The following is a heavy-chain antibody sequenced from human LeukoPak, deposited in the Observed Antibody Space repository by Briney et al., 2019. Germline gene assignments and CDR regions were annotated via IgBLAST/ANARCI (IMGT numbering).Heavy chain of an antibody. V-gene: IGHV4-39*01. Sequence: SETLSLTCAVSGGFISGSSYYWGWIRQPPGKGLEWIGSIYYSGSTYYNPSLKSRLTISVDTSKNQFSLKLSSVTAADAAVYYCARHSSFFSPLYPWGQGTLVTVSS. J-gene: IGHJ5*02. CDR3: ARHSSFFSPLYP. CDR1: GGFISGSSYY. D-gene: IGHD1-26*01. CDR2: IYYSGST.